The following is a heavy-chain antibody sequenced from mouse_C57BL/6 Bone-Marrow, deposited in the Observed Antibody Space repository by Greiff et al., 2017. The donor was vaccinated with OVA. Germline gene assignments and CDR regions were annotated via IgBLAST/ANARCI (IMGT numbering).Heavy chain of an antibody. V-gene: IGHV14-4*01. D-gene: IGHD2-4*01. CDR3: TTYYDYDVKFAY. Sequence: EVKLMESGAELVRPGASVKLSCTASGFNIKDDYMHWVKQRPEQGLEWIGWIDPENGDTEYASKFQGKATITADTSSNTAYLQLSSLTSEDTAVYYCTTYYDYDVKFAYWGQGTLVTVSA. CDR2: IDPENGDT. CDR1: GFNIKDDY. J-gene: IGHJ3*01.